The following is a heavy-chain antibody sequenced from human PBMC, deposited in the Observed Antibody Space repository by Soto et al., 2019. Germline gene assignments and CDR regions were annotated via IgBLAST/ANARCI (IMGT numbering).Heavy chain of an antibody. V-gene: IGHV3-21*01. D-gene: IGHD3-3*01. CDR3: ARDRKAITIFGVGKTESPHASRPDAFDI. J-gene: IGHJ3*02. CDR1: GFTFSSYS. Sequence: GGSLRLSCAASGFTFSSYSMNWVRQAPGKGLEWVSSISSSSSYIYYADSVKGRFTISRDNAKNSLYLQMNSLRAEDTAGYYCARDRKAITIFGVGKTESPHASRPDAFDIWGQGTMVTVSS. CDR2: ISSSSSYI.